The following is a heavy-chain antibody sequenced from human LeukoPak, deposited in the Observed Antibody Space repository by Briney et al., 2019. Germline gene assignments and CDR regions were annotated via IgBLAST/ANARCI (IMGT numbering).Heavy chain of an antibody. Sequence: ASVKVSCRASGYTFTSYYMHWVRQAPGQGLGWMGIINPSGGSTSYAQKFQGRVTMSRDTSTSTVYMDLSSLRAEDTAVYYCARTLDQLVRSGMDVWGQGTTVTVSS. J-gene: IGHJ6*02. V-gene: IGHV1-46*01. CDR2: INPSGGST. D-gene: IGHD6-13*01. CDR1: GYTFTSYY. CDR3: ARTLDQLVRSGMDV.